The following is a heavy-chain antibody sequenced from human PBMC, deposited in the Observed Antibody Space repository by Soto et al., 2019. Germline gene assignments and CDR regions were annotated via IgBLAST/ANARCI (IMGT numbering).Heavy chain of an antibody. D-gene: IGHD6-13*01. J-gene: IGHJ5*02. CDR3: AADPTVDLAAAEYNWFDP. CDR2: FDPEDGET. Sequence: XSVKVSCNVFGYSLTELSMHWVRQAPGKGLEWMGGFDPEDGETIYAQKFQGRVTMTEDTSTDTAYMELSSLRSEDTAVYYCAADPTVDLAAAEYNWFDPWGQGTLVTVS. V-gene: IGHV1-24*01. CDR1: GYSLTELS.